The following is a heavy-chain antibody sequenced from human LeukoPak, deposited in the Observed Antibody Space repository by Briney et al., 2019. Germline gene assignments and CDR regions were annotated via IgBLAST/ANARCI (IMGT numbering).Heavy chain of an antibody. CDR1: GFTFSSYS. J-gene: IGHJ4*02. Sequence: GGSLRLSCAASGFTFSSYSMNWVRQAPGKGREWVSSISSSSSYIYYADSVKGRFTISRDNAKKSLYLQMNSLRAEDTAVYYCAREPGGATSLVADYWGQGTLVTVSS. D-gene: IGHD1-26*01. CDR3: AREPGGATSLVADY. CDR2: ISSSSSYI. V-gene: IGHV3-21*01.